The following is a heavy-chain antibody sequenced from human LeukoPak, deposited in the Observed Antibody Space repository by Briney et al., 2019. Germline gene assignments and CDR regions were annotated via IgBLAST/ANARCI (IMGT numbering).Heavy chain of an antibody. V-gene: IGHV3-23*01. CDR2: ISGSGGST. Sequence: QAGGSLRLSCAASGFTFSSYAMSWVRQAPGKGLEWVSAISGSGGSTYYADSVKGRFTISRDNSKNTLYLQMNSLRAEDTAVYYCARDLIYVLLWFGEFGYWGQGTLVTVSS. CDR3: ARDLIYVLLWFGEFGY. CDR1: GFTFSSYA. D-gene: IGHD3-10*01. J-gene: IGHJ4*02.